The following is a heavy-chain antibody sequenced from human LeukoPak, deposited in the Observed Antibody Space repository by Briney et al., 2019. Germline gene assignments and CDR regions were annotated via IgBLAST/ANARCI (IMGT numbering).Heavy chain of an antibody. V-gene: IGHV3-30-3*01. CDR2: ISYDGSNK. CDR1: GFTFSSYA. J-gene: IGHJ5*02. Sequence: GGSLRLSCAASGFTFSSYAMHWVRQAPGKGLEWVAVISYDGSNKYYADSVKGRFTISRDNSKNTLYLQMNSLRAEDTAVYYCARDCSGGTCYPIRRFDPWGQGTLVTVSS. D-gene: IGHD2-15*01. CDR3: ARDCSGGTCYPIRRFDP.